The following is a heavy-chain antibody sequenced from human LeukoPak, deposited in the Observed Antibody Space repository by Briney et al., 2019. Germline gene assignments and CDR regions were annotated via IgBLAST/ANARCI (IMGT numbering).Heavy chain of an antibody. CDR2: ISYSGSA. CDR3: ARVSGYDWESFYDY. J-gene: IGHJ4*02. V-gene: IGHV4-30-4*07. CDR1: GASVTHGGFS. D-gene: IGHD5-12*01. Sequence: SQTLSLTCAVSGASVTHGGFSWTWVRQPPGKGLEWLALISYSGSAHYTLSLKSRLSISVDTSKNQFSLKLNSVTAADTAVYYCARVSGYDWESFYDYWGQGTLVTVSS.